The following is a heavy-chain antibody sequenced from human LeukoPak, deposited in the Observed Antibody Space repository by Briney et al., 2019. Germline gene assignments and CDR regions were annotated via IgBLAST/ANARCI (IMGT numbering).Heavy chain of an antibody. CDR3: AKDISY. CDR1: GFTFSGSA. V-gene: IGHV3-73*01. J-gene: IGHJ4*02. D-gene: IGHD3-9*01. CDR2: IRSKANSYAT. Sequence: GGSLRLSCAASGFTFSGSAMHWVRQASGKGLEWVGRIRSKANSYATAYAASVKGRFTISRDNSKNTLYLQMNSLRAEDTAVYYCAKDISYWGQGTLVTVSS.